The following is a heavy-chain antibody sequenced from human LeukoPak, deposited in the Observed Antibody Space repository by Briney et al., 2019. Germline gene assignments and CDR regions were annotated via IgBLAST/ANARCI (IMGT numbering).Heavy chain of an antibody. CDR3: VRDYLHGFDI. V-gene: IGHV3-33*01. CDR1: GFTFSVYA. CDR2: TWSDGINK. J-gene: IGHJ3*02. Sequence: PGGSLRLSCATSGFTFSVYAMHWVRQAPGKGLEWVALTWSDGINKYYSDSVKGRFTISRDNSKNTLYLQMNSLRAEDTAMYYCVRDYLHGFDIWGQGTMVTVSS.